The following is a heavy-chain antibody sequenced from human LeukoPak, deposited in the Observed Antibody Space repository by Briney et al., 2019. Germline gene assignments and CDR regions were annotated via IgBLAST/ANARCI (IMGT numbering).Heavy chain of an antibody. D-gene: IGHD2-8*01. Sequence: GSLRLTCATSGFTFSSYEMNWVRQAPGKGLEWIGYIYYTGSTNYNSSLKSRVTISVDTSKNQFSLNLSSVTAADTAMYYCARAVLATKSEHWFDSWGQGTLVTVSS. CDR1: GFTFSSYE. V-gene: IGHV4-59*01. CDR3: ARAVLATKSEHWFDS. CDR2: IYYTGST. J-gene: IGHJ5*01.